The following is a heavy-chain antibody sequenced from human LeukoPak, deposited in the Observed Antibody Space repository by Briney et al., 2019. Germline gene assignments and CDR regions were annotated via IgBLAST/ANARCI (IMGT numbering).Heavy chain of an antibody. V-gene: IGHV3-21*04. CDR2: ISSSSSYI. CDR3: AKAPPPYCSGGSCFDAFDI. CDR1: GFTFSSFS. Sequence: GGSLRLSCAASGFTFSSFSMNWVRQAPGKGLEWVSSISSSSSYIYYADSVKGRFTISRHNAKNSLYLQMNSLRAEDTAVYYCAKAPPPYCSGGSCFDAFDIWGQGTMVTVSS. J-gene: IGHJ3*02. D-gene: IGHD2-15*01.